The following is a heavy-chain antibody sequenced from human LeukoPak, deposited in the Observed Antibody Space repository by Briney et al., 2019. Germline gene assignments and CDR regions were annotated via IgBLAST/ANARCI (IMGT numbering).Heavy chain of an antibody. Sequence: ASVKVSCKASRYTFTGYYMHWVRQAPGQGLEWMGRINPNSGGTNYAQKFQGRVTMTRDTSISTAYMELSRLRSDDTAVYYCARVGMYYYDSSGYLTFDYWGQGTLVTVSS. CDR3: ARVGMYYYDSSGYLTFDY. D-gene: IGHD3-22*01. CDR1: RYTFTGYY. V-gene: IGHV1-2*06. CDR2: INPNSGGT. J-gene: IGHJ4*02.